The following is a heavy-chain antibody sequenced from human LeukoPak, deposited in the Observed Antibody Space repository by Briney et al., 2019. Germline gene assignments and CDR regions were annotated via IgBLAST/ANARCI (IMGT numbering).Heavy chain of an antibody. Sequence: GGSLRLSCAASGFTFSNHWMYWVRQAPGKGLMWVSRINRDGSRTDYADSVKGRFTISRDDAKNTLYLQVNSLRAEDTAVYFCARGGSDTAMAHDYWGQGTLVTVSS. J-gene: IGHJ4*02. CDR1: GFTFSNHW. V-gene: IGHV3-74*01. CDR2: INRDGSRT. CDR3: ARGGSDTAMAHDY. D-gene: IGHD5-18*01.